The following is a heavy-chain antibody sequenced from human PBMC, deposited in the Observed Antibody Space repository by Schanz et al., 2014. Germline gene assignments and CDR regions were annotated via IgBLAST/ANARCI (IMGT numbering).Heavy chain of an antibody. CDR3: ARAKRFGDMDV. D-gene: IGHD3-10*01. V-gene: IGHV1-3*01. CDR1: GYTFTSYS. Sequence: QVHLVQSGAEVKKPGASVKVSCKASGYTFTSYSIHWVRQAPGQGLEWMGWINVGNGNMKYSQKFQGRVTITRDTSASTAYMELSSLRSEDTAVYYCARAKRFGDMDVWGQGTTVSVSS. J-gene: IGHJ6*02. CDR2: INVGNGNM.